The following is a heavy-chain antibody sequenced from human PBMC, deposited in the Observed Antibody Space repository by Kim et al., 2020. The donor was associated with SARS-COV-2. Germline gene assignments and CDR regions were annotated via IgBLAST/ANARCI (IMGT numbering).Heavy chain of an antibody. D-gene: IGHD6-19*01. Sequence: PSLKTRVTISIDKSKNQLSLKLSSVSVADTAVYYCAREGCSGAGCYGLVVWGQGTTVTVSS. J-gene: IGHJ6*02. V-gene: IGHV4-59*01. CDR3: AREGCSGAGCYGLVV.